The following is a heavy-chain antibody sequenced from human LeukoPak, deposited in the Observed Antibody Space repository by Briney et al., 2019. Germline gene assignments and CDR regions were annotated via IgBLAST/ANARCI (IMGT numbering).Heavy chain of an antibody. CDR1: GGSINSYY. CDR2: VYYTGRT. V-gene: IGHV4-59*08. CDR3: ARCRRGGDCWLFDY. Sequence: SETLSLTCTVSGGSINSYYWSWIRQPPGKGLEWIGYVYYTGRTDYNPSLKSRVAIPVDTAKSQFSLNLSSVTAADTAVYYCARCRRGGDCWLFDYWGQGTLVTVSS. J-gene: IGHJ4*02. D-gene: IGHD2-21*02.